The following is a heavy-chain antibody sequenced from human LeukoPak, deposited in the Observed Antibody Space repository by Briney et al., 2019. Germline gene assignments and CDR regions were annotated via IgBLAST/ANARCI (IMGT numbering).Heavy chain of an antibody. V-gene: IGHV1-2*02. J-gene: IGHJ6*03. D-gene: IGHD2-8*02. CDR2: INPKSGGT. CDR1: GYAFSGSY. Sequence: ASVKVSCKASGYAFSGSYLHWVRQAPGQGLEWMGWINPKSGGTNYAQKFQGRVTMTRDTSINTGYMELSGLTFDDTAPYYCAREGWGNYYMDVWGNGTTVAVSS. CDR3: AREGWGNYYMDV.